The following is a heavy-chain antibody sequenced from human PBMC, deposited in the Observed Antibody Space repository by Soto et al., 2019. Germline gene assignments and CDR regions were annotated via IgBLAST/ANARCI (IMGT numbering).Heavy chain of an antibody. J-gene: IGHJ6*02. D-gene: IGHD5-12*01. V-gene: IGHV1-8*01. CDR1: GYTFTSYD. Sequence: QVQLVQSGAEVKKPGASVKVSCKASGYTFTSYDINWVRQATGQGLEWMGWMNPNSGNTGHAQKFQGRVTMTRNTSISTAYMELSSLGSEDTAVYYCARGVRIVATTKYYYYYGMDVWGQGTTVTVSS. CDR3: ARGVRIVATTKYYYYYGMDV. CDR2: MNPNSGNT.